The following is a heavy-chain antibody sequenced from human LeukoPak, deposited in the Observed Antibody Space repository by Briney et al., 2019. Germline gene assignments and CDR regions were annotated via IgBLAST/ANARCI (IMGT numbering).Heavy chain of an antibody. Sequence: GASVKVSCKASGGTFSRYAISWVRQAPGQGLEWMGGIIPIFGTANYAQKFQGRVTITADKSTSTAYMELSSLRSEDTAVYYCARAGGLQGGYYYYYGMDVWGNGTTVTVSS. J-gene: IGHJ6*04. CDR3: ARAGGLQGGYYYYYGMDV. CDR2: IIPIFGTA. D-gene: IGHD2-21*01. CDR1: GGTFSRYA. V-gene: IGHV1-69*06.